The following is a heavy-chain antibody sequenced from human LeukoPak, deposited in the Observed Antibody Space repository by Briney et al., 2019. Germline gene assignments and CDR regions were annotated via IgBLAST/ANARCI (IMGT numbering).Heavy chain of an antibody. CDR1: GFTFSSYA. D-gene: IGHD1-14*01. CDR2: ISYDGSNK. Sequence: GGSLRLSCAASGFTFSSYAMSWVRQAPGKGLEWVAVISYDGSNKYYADSVKGRFTISRDNSKNTLYLQMNSLRAEDTAVYYCARDRDRRYFDYWGQGTLVTVSS. V-gene: IGHV3-30*04. CDR3: ARDRDRRYFDY. J-gene: IGHJ4*02.